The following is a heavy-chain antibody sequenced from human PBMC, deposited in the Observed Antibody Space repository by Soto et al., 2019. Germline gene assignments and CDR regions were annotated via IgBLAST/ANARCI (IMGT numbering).Heavy chain of an antibody. CDR3: ARKALAVGGLSYYGMDV. Sequence: QVYLVQSGAEVKKPGASVKVSCKASGYNFTNYHIHWVRQAPGQGLEWMGWISSYTGNTYYQHSANTEYAQKFQGRVSLTTDTFTTTAYLELRGLRSDDTAVYYCARKALAVGGLSYYGMDVWGPGTTVTVSS. CDR1: GYNFTNYH. CDR2: ISSYTGNTYYQHSANT. V-gene: IGHV1-18*04. J-gene: IGHJ6*02. D-gene: IGHD6-19*01.